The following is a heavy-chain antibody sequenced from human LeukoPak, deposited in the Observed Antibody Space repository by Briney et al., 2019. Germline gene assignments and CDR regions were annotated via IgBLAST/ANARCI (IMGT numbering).Heavy chain of an antibody. CDR2: IRPSNGNR. CDR1: GYDFSTYG. D-gene: IGHD6-19*01. Sequence: EASVKVSCRTSGYDFSTYGITWVRQAPGQGLEYMGWIRPSNGNRNYAQKVQDRVTLTTDTSTRTVYMALRSLRSDDTAVYYCARAFSASKSCDYWGQGTLVTVSS. CDR3: ARAFSASKSCDY. V-gene: IGHV1-18*01. J-gene: IGHJ4*02.